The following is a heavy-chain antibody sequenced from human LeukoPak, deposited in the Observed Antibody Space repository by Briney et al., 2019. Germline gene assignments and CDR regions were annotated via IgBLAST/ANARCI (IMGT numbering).Heavy chain of an antibody. V-gene: IGHV5-10-1*01. D-gene: IGHD3-10*01. Sequence: GESLRISCKGSGYSFTSYWISWVRRMPGKGLEWMGRIDPSDSYTNYSPSFQGHVTISADKSISTAYLQWSSLKASDTAMYYCARVPLLWFGELKRAFDIWGQGTMVTVSS. CDR2: IDPSDSYT. CDR1: GYSFTSYW. J-gene: IGHJ3*02. CDR3: ARVPLLWFGELKRAFDI.